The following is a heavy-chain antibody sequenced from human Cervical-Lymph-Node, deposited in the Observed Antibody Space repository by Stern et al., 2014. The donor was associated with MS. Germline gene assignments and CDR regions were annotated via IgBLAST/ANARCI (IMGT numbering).Heavy chain of an antibody. CDR1: GYTFSAYY. Sequence: QVQLGQSGTEVKKPGASVKLSCTASGYTFSAYYVHWVRPAPGQGLDWMGRINGHTGDTNYAQKFQGRVTMDRDPSISTAYLELASLRSDDTAVYYCAREGRSTVTTAAAYWGQGTLVTVS. CDR2: INGHTGDT. D-gene: IGHD4-17*01. V-gene: IGHV1-2*06. J-gene: IGHJ4*02. CDR3: AREGRSTVTTAAAY.